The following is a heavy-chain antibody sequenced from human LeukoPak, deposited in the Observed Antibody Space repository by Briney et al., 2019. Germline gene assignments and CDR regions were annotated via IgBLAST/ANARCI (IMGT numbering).Heavy chain of an antibody. CDR3: ARRAGDGNNYRDAFDI. V-gene: IGHV5-51*01. D-gene: IGHD5-24*01. J-gene: IGHJ3*02. Sequence: PGESLKISCKASGYSFTSYWIGWVRQMPGKGLEWTGIIYPGDSDTRYSPSFQGQVSISVDKSISAAYLQWSSLKASDTALYYCARRAGDGNNYRDAFDIWGQGTMDTVSS. CDR1: GYSFTSYW. CDR2: IYPGDSDT.